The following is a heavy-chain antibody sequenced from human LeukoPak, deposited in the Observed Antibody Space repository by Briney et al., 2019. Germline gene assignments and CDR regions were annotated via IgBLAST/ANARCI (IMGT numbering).Heavy chain of an antibody. Sequence: PSETLSLTCAVYGGSFSGYYWSWIRQPPGKGLEWIGEINHSGSTNYNPSLKSRVTISVDMSKNQFSLKLSSVTAADTAVYYCARAESWRARSPYYWGQGTLVTVSS. CDR3: ARAESWRARSPYY. V-gene: IGHV4-34*01. J-gene: IGHJ4*02. D-gene: IGHD6-6*01. CDR1: GGSFSGYY. CDR2: INHSGST.